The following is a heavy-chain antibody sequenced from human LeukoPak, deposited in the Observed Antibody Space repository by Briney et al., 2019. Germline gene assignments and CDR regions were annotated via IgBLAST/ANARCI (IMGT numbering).Heavy chain of an antibody. CDR1: GFTFSRYV. V-gene: IGHV3-23*01. CDR3: AKDYVAMVRGVDDAFDI. D-gene: IGHD3-10*01. J-gene: IGHJ3*02. CDR2: ISGSGGST. Sequence: GGSLRLSCAASGFTFSRYVMSWVRQAPRKGRELVSAISGSGGSTYYADSVEARFTISRDNSKNTLYLQMNSLRAEDTAVYYCAKDYVAMVRGVDDAFDIWGQGTMVTVSS.